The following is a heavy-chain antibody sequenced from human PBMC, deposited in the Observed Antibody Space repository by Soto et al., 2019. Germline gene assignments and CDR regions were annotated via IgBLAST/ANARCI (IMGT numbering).Heavy chain of an antibody. D-gene: IGHD3-3*01. CDR2: INHTGGT. J-gene: IGHJ5*02. CDR1: GGSVNGYY. CDR3: ATRITVFGLLIPPFDP. Sequence: SETLSLTCAVYGGSVNGYYWNWIRQPPGKGLEWIGEINHTGGTHYNQSLKSRVTMSVDTSKNQFSLRLSSVTAADTAIYYCATRITVFGLLIPPFDPWGQGTQVTVSS. V-gene: IGHV4-34*01.